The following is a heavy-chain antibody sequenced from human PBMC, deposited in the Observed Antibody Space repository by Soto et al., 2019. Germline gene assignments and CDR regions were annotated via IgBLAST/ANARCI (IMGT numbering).Heavy chain of an antibody. D-gene: IGHD5-12*01. Sequence: QVQLVQSGAEVKKPGSSVKVSCKASGGTFSSYTISWVRQAPGQGLEWMGRIIPILGIANYAQKFQGRVTSTADKSTSTAYMELSSLRSEDTAVYYCARDAYTPRGYSGYPGRYWGQGTLVTVSS. V-gene: IGHV1-69*08. CDR3: ARDAYTPRGYSGYPGRY. J-gene: IGHJ4*02. CDR2: IIPILGIA. CDR1: GGTFSSYT.